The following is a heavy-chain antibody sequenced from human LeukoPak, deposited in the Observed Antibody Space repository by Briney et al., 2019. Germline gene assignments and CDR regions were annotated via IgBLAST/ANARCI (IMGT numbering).Heavy chain of an antibody. CDR1: GGTFSSYA. D-gene: IGHD2-15*01. CDR2: ISAYNGNT. Sequence: ASVKVSCKASGGTFSSYAISWVRQAPGQGLEWMGWISAYNGNTNYAQKLQGRVTMTTDTSTSTAYMELRSLRSDDTAVYYCARACSGGSCHSDYWGQGTLVTVSS. CDR3: ARACSGGSCHSDY. V-gene: IGHV1-18*01. J-gene: IGHJ4*02.